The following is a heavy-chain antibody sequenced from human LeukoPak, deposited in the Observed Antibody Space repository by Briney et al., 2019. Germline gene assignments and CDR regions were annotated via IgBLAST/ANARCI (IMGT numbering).Heavy chain of an antibody. D-gene: IGHD3-10*01. CDR1: RFTFSRYA. CDR2: ISYDGSKK. CDR3: ARDYYGSPGYYFDY. Sequence: PGGSLRLSCAASRFTFSRYAMHCVRQAPGKGREWVAFISYDGSKKYYADSVKGRFSISRDNSKNTLYLQMSSLRADDTAVYYCARDYYGSPGYYFDYWGQGTLVTVSS. J-gene: IGHJ4*02. V-gene: IGHV3-30*04.